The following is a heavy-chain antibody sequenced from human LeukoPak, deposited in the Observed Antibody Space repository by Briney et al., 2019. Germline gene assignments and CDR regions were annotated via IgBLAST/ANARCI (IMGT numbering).Heavy chain of an antibody. Sequence: GGSLRLSCAASGFTFDDYAMHWVRQAPGKGLEWVSGISWNSGSIGYADSAKGRFTISRDNSKNTLYLQMKSLRAEDTAVYYCARAPAAAGHDWGQGTLVTVSS. V-gene: IGHV3-9*01. CDR2: ISWNSGSI. CDR1: GFTFDDYA. D-gene: IGHD6-13*01. CDR3: ARAPAAAGHD. J-gene: IGHJ4*02.